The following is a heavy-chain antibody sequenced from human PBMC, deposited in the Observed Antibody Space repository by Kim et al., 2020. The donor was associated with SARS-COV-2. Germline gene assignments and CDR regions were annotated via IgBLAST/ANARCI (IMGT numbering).Heavy chain of an antibody. D-gene: IGHD2-15*01. V-gene: IGHV4-34*01. Sequence: NYNPSLKSRVTISVDTSKNQFSLKLSSVTAADTAVYYCASGDIVVVVAADWGQGTLVTVSS. CDR3: ASGDIVVVVAAD. J-gene: IGHJ4*02.